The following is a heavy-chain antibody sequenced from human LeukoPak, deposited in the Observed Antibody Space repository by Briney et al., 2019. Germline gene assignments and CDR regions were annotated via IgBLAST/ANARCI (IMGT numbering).Heavy chain of an antibody. Sequence: ASVKVSCKASGYTFTGYSMHWVPQPPGQGLESMGWINPNSGATNYAQKFQGRVTMTRDTSISTAYMELSRLRSDDTAVYYCATSGSYRIIDYWGQGTLVTVSS. D-gene: IGHD1-26*01. CDR1: GYTFTGYS. V-gene: IGHV1-2*02. J-gene: IGHJ4*02. CDR2: INPNSGAT. CDR3: ATSGSYRIIDY.